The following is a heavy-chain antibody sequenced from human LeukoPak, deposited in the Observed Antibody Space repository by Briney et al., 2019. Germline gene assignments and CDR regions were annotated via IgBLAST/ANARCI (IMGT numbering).Heavy chain of an antibody. V-gene: IGHV1-18*01. CDR3: ARDPDMKSSGYYSDY. CDR1: GYTFTSYG. CDR2: ISPYNDNT. J-gene: IGHJ4*02. Sequence: GASVKVSCKASGYTFTSYGISWVRQAPGQGLEWMGWISPYNDNTNYAQMLHAGFTMTTETSTSTAYMELTTLRSDDTAVYYCARDPDMKSSGYYSDYWGQGTLVTVSS. D-gene: IGHD6-19*01.